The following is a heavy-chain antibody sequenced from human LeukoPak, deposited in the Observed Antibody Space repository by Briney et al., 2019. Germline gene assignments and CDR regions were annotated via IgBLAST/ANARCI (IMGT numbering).Heavy chain of an antibody. CDR2: INQDGSEK. D-gene: IGHD5/OR15-5a*01. V-gene: IGHV3-7*01. Sequence: PGGSLRLSCAASKFAFSTYWMTWVRQAPGKGLEWVANINQDGSEKNYVDSVKGRFTVPRDNAKNSLFLQMNSLRAEDTAVYYCATYRVRHLNSLDYWGRGTLVTVSS. CDR1: KFAFSTYW. J-gene: IGHJ4*02. CDR3: ATYRVRHLNSLDY.